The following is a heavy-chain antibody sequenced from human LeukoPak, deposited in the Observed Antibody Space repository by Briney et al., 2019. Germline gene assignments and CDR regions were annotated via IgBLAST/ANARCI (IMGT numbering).Heavy chain of an antibody. V-gene: IGHV3-30-3*01. D-gene: IGHD6-19*01. CDR2: ISYDGSNK. CDR1: GFTFSSFA. Sequence: GGSLRLSCTASGFTFSSFAMHWVRQAPGKGLEWVAVISYDGSNKYFADSVKGRFTISRDNSKNTLYLQMNSLRAEDTAVYYCATSSGWFHFDYWGQGTLVTVSS. J-gene: IGHJ4*02. CDR3: ATSSGWFHFDY.